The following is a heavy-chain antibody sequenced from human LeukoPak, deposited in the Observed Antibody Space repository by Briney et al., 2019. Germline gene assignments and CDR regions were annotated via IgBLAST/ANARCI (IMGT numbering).Heavy chain of an antibody. V-gene: IGHV4-39*01. D-gene: IGHD3-10*01. CDR3: ARQISDYYYYYIDV. CDR1: GGSISSTSYD. J-gene: IGHJ6*03. CDR2: IYNTDST. Sequence: SETLSLTCSVSGGSISSTSYDWGWIRQPPGKGLEWIGSIYNTDSTYYNPSLKSRVSISVDTSRNQCSLKLSSVTAADTAVYYCARQISDYYYYYIDVWGQGTTVTVSS.